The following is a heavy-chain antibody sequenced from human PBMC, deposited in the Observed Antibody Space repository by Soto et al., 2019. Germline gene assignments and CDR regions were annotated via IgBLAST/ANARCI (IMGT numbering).Heavy chain of an antibody. D-gene: IGHD3-16*02. J-gene: IGHJ3*02. Sequence: QVQLQESGPGLVKPSGTLSLTCAVSGGSISSSNWWSWVRQPPGKGLEWIGEIYHSGSTNYNPSLNSRVTKVVVKSTNKFSLKLNSMIAAATAVYYCARLYYDYVWGSYPSPDAFDIWGQGTMVNVSS. CDR1: GGSISSSNW. V-gene: IGHV4-4*02. CDR2: IYHSGST. CDR3: ARLYYDYVWGSYPSPDAFDI.